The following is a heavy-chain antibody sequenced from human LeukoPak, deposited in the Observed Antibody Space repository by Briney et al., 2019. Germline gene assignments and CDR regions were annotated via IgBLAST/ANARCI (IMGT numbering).Heavy chain of an antibody. CDR1: GGSISSGGYY. D-gene: IGHD3-22*01. J-gene: IGHJ5*02. Sequence: PSETLSLTCTVSGGSISSGGYYWSWIRQHPGKGLEWIGYIYYSGSTYYNPSLKSRVTISVDTSKNQFSLKLSSVTAADTAVYYCARAGPPDDSSTPWGQGTLVTVSS. V-gene: IGHV4-31*03. CDR3: ARAGPPDDSSTP. CDR2: IYYSGST.